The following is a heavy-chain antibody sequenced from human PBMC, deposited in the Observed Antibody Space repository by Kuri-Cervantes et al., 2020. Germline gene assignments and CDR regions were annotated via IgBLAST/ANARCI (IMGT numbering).Heavy chain of an antibody. D-gene: IGHD2-2*01. V-gene: IGHV3-7*01. CDR2: IKQDGSEK. CDR3: AREQGYCSSTSCDNWFDP. CDR1: GCIFSSYW. J-gene: IGHJ5*02. Sequence: GESLKISCAASGCIFSSYWMSWVRQAPGKGLEWVANIKQDGSEKYYVDYVKGRFTISRDNAKNSLYLQMNSLRAEDTAVYYCAREQGYCSSTSCDNWFDPWGQGTLVTVSS.